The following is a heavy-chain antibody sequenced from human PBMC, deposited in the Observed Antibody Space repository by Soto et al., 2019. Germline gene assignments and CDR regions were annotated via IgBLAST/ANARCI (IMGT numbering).Heavy chain of an antibody. CDR3: AREPKQWPYFAY. CDR1: GYSFTGYY. J-gene: IGHJ4*02. Sequence: VEVSCKACGYSFTGYYMHWARQAPGQGLEWMGWINPNSGGTNYAQKFQGWVTMTRDTSISTAYMELSRLRSDDTAVYYCAREPKQWPYFAYWGQGTLVTVSS. D-gene: IGHD6-19*01. V-gene: IGHV1-2*04. CDR2: INPNSGGT.